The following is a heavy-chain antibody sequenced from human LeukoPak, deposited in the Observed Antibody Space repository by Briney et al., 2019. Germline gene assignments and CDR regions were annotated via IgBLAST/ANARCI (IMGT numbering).Heavy chain of an antibody. CDR3: ATDRGWRTSGYYLYYFEY. CDR2: ITHDGSEK. J-gene: IGHJ4*02. V-gene: IGHV3-7*01. Sequence: GGSLRLSCAASGFIFTNYFMSWVRQAPGKGLEWVASITHDGSEKYYVDSVRGRFTISRDNTMNSLYLQMSSLRAEDRAVYYCATDRGWRTSGYYLYYFEYWGQGTLVTYSS. CDR1: GFIFTNYF. D-gene: IGHD3-3*01.